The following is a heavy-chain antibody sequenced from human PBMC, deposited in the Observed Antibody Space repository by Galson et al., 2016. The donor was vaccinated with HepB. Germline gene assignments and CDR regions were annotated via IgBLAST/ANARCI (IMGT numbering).Heavy chain of an antibody. Sequence: PALVKPTQTLTLTCTFSGFSLSTSGVGVGWIRQPPGKALEWLALIYWDDDKRYSPSLKSRLTITKDTSKTQVVLTMTNMDPVDTATYYCAQTLGGYFDWSPGYFDYCGQGTLVTVSS. V-gene: IGHV2-5*02. CDR2: IYWDDDK. CDR3: AQTLGGYFDWSPGYFDY. J-gene: IGHJ4*02. CDR1: GFSLSTSGVG. D-gene: IGHD3-9*01.